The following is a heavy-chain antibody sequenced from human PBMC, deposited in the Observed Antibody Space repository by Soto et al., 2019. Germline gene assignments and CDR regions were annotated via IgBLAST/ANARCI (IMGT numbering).Heavy chain of an antibody. CDR2: IKSKTDGGTT. CDR3: TKDSLGYGDDMDV. J-gene: IGHJ6*04. Sequence: EVQLVESGGGLVKPGGSLRLSCAASGFTFSNAWMNWVRQAPGKGLEWVGRIKSKTDGGTTDYAAPVKGRFTISRDDSKNTLYLQMNSLKTEDTAVYYCTKDSLGYGDDMDVWVKVNTVTVAS. D-gene: IGHD2-15*01. CDR1: GFTFSNAW. V-gene: IGHV3-15*07.